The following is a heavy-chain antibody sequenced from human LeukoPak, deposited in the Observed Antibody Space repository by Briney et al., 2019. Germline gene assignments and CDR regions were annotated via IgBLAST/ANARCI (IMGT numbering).Heavy chain of an antibody. CDR2: IIPNSGVT. CDR3: ARDLSHGLDYYYYMDV. V-gene: IGHV1-2*02. CDR1: GHTFTDYY. Sequence: GASVKVSCKASGHTFTDYYIHWVRQAPGQRLEWMGWIIPNSGVTNFAQKFQGRVTMTRDTSISTAYIELSTLRSDDTAVYYCARDLSHGLDYYYYMDVWGKGTTVTVSS. D-gene: IGHD2/OR15-2a*01. J-gene: IGHJ6*03.